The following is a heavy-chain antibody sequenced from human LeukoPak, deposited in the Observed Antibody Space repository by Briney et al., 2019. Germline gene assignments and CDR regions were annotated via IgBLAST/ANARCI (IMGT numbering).Heavy chain of an antibody. Sequence: PSETLSLTCTVSGGSISSYYWSWIRQPPGKGLEWIGHIYYSGSTNYNPSLKSRVTISVDTSKNQFSLKLSSVTAADTAVYYCARGGGGWYQGWFDPWGQGTLVTVSS. CDR3: ARGGGGWYQGWFDP. CDR2: IYYSGST. CDR1: GGSISSYY. D-gene: IGHD6-19*01. J-gene: IGHJ5*02. V-gene: IGHV4-59*01.